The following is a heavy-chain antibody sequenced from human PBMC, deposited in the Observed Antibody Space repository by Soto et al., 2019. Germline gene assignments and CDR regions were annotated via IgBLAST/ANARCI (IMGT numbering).Heavy chain of an antibody. CDR2: ISTSGSDI. J-gene: IGHJ4*02. CDR1: GFTFSYYE. Sequence: EVQLVESGGGLEQRGGSLRLSCAASGFTFSYYEMTWVRQAPGKGLEWISYISTSGSDIYYADSVKGRFTISRDNAKNSLDLPRNSLRAEDTAGYYCARVGCSSTTCPFDYWGPGTLVTVSS. CDR3: ARVGCSSTTCPFDY. V-gene: IGHV3-48*03. D-gene: IGHD2-2*01.